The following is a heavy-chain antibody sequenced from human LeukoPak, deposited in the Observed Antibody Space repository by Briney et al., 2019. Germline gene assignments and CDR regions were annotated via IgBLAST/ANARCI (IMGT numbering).Heavy chain of an antibody. D-gene: IGHD3-22*01. J-gene: IGHJ3*02. CDR1: GFTFSSYN. CDR3: ARDTDSSGYYYVGNDAFDI. V-gene: IGHV3-21*01. Sequence: GGSLRLSCAASGFTFSSYNMNWVRQAPGKGLEWVSTIAISSSYIYYADSVKGRFTISRDNAKNSLYLQMNSLRAEDTAVYYCARDTDSSGYYYVGNDAFDIWGQGTVVTVSS. CDR2: IAISSSYI.